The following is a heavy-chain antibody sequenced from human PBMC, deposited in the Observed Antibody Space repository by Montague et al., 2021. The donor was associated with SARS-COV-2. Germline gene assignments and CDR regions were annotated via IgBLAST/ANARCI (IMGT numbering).Heavy chain of an antibody. J-gene: IGHJ4*02. CDR1: GGSISNSIYY. CDR3: ARPGSGYSYGSGAFDY. CDR2: IYYTENT. Sequence: SETLSLTCTVSGGSISNSIYYWDWIRQPPGEGLEWIGSIYYTENTYYXXXLKSRVTISIDTSKNQFSLKLSSVTAADTAVYYCARPGSGYSYGSGAFDYWGQGTLVTVSS. D-gene: IGHD5-18*01. V-gene: IGHV4-39*01.